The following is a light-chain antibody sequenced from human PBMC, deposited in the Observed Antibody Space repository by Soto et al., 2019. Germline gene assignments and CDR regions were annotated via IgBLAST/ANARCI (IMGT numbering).Light chain of an antibody. CDR1: SSDVGGYNY. CDR3: SSYTSSITRV. J-gene: IGLJ1*01. CDR2: DVS. V-gene: IGLV2-14*03. Sequence: QSVLTQPASVSGSPGQSITISCTGTSSDVGGYNYVSWYQQHPGKSPKLMIYDVSNRPSGVSNRFSGSKSGNTASLTIAGLQAEDEADYSCSSYTSSITRVFGTGTQLTVL.